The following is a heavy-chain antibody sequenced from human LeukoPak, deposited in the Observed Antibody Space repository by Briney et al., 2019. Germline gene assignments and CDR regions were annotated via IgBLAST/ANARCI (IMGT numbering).Heavy chain of an antibody. Sequence: ASVKVSCKASGYTFTSYYMHWVRQAPGQGLEWMGIINPSGGSTGYAQKFQGRATMTRDTSTSTVYMELSSLRSEDTAVYYCARGPVIGGHSSSSAWYFDLWGRGTLVTASS. V-gene: IGHV1-46*01. CDR2: INPSGGST. CDR3: ARGPVIGGHSSSSAWYFDL. CDR1: GYTFTSYY. D-gene: IGHD6-6*01. J-gene: IGHJ2*01.